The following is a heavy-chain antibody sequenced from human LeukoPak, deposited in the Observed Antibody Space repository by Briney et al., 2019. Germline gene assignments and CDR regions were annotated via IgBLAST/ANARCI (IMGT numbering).Heavy chain of an antibody. V-gene: IGHV4-39*01. CDR1: GGSISSSSYY. Sequence: SETLSLTCTVSGGSISSSSYYWGWIRQPPGKGLAWIGSIYYSGSTYYNPSLKSRVTISVDTSKNQFSLKLSSVTAADTAVYYCARVPYYYYYMDVWGKGTTVTISS. CDR2: IYYSGST. D-gene: IGHD3-10*01. CDR3: ARVPYYYYYMDV. J-gene: IGHJ6*03.